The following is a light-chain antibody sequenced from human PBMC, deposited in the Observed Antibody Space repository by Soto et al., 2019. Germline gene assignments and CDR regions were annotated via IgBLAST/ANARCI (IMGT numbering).Light chain of an antibody. J-gene: IGKJ4*01. CDR1: RSVSPN. CDR2: GAS. V-gene: IGKV3-15*01. CDR3: QQYTNRPRT. Sequence: EIVMTQSPATLSVSPGERATLSCRASRSVSPNLAWYQQKPGQAPRLLIYGASTRATGIPARFSGSGSWIEFTLTTSSLQSEDVAVYYCQQYTNRPRTFGGGTTV.